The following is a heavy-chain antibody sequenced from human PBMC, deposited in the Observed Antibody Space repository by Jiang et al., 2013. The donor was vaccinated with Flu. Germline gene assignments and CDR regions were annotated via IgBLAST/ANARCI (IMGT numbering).Heavy chain of an antibody. V-gene: IGHV1-3*01. CDR3: ARELLTTALNP. CDR2: INVGNGNT. Sequence: KASGYTFRSHALHWVRQAPGQRLEWMGWINVGNGNTKYSQKFQGRIIITRDTSASTGYMELTSLRSEDTAMYYCARELLTTALNPWGQGTLVIVSS. J-gene: IGHJ5*02. D-gene: IGHD1-1*01. CDR1: GYTFRSHA.